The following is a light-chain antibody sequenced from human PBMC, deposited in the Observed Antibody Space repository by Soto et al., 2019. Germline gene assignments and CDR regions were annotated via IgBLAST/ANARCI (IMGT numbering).Light chain of an antibody. V-gene: IGKV3-15*01. CDR2: GAS. CDR1: QSVSSN. J-gene: IGKJ1*01. Sequence: EIVMPQSPATLSVSPGERATLSCRASQSVSSNFAWYQQKPGQAPRLLIYGASTRATGIPARFSGSGSGTEVTLTISSRPSEDFAVYYCQQYNNWPPWTFGQGTKVEIK. CDR3: QQYNNWPPWT.